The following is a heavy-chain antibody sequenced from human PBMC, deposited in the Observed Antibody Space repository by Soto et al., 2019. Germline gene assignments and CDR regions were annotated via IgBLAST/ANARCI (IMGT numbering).Heavy chain of an antibody. J-gene: IGHJ4*02. CDR1: GGTFGSYA. Sequence: QVQLVQSGAEVKKPGSSVKVSCKSSGGTFGSYAISWVRQAPGLGLEWMGGVIPIFGTPHNAQKFHGRVTISADISTSTAYLELGSLNSADTAAYSCAKIRGTINLQAEDAIWGQGTVVTVSS. V-gene: IGHV1-69*06. CDR2: VIPIFGTP. CDR3: AKIRGTINLQAEDAI. D-gene: IGHD1-1*01.